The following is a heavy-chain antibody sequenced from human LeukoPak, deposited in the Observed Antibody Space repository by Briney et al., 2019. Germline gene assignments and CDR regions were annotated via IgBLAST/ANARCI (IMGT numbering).Heavy chain of an antibody. CDR2: INHSGST. D-gene: IGHD6-13*01. CDR1: GGSFSGYY. V-gene: IGHV4-34*01. CDR3: ARGRRYSSSWFDY. J-gene: IGHJ5*01. Sequence: SETLSLTCAVYGGSFSGYYWSWIRQPPGKGLEWTGGINHSGSTNYNPSLKSRVTISVDTSKNQFSLKLSSVTAADTAVYYCARGRRYSSSWFDYWGQGTLVTVSS.